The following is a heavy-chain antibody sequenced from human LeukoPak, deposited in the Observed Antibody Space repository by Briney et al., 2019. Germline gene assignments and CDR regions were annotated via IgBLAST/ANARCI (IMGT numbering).Heavy chain of an antibody. V-gene: IGHV3-48*03. D-gene: IGHD1-26*01. CDR1: GFAFSTYE. CDR3: ARGGSVSYYFDY. CDR2: ITTSGSTT. Sequence: GGPLRLSCAASGFAFSTYEMNWVRQAPGRGLEWVSYITTSGSTTYYADSVKGRFTISRDNAKNSLYLQLNSLRAEDTAIYYCARGGSVSYYFDYWGQGSLVSVSS. J-gene: IGHJ4*02.